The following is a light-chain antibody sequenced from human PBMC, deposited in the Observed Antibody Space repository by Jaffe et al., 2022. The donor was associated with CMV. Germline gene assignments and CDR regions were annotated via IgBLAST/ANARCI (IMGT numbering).Light chain of an antibody. CDR2: EIT. CDR1: SNDVGTYDF. V-gene: IGLV2-23*02. J-gene: IGLJ2*01. CDR3: CSYAGGSAVV. Sequence: QSALTQPASVSGSPGQSITISCTGTSNDVGTYDFVSWYQRHPGKAPKLMIFEITKRPSGISNRFSGSKSGNTASLTISGLQAEDEADYYCCSYAGGSAVVFGGGTKLTVL.